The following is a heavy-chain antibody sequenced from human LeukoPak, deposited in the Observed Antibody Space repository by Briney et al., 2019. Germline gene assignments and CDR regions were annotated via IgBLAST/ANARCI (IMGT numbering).Heavy chain of an antibody. V-gene: IGHV3-66*02. J-gene: IGHJ6*04. Sequence: PGGSLRLSCAASGFTVSSDYMSWVRQAPGKGLEWVSLIYSGGDTYYADSVKGRFTIFSDNSKNTLYIQMNSLGAEDTAVYYCARGPGLPNGMGVWGKGTTVTVSS. CDR1: GFTVSSDY. CDR3: ARGPGLPNGMGV. D-gene: IGHD3-10*01. CDR2: IYSGGDT.